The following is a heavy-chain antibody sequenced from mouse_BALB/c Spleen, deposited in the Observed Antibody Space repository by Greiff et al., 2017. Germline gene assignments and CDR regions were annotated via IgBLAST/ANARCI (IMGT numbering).Heavy chain of an antibody. CDR2: IRLKSNNYAT. CDR1: GFTFSNYW. V-gene: IGHV6-6*02. CDR3: TRQGYGSSDYYAMDY. D-gene: IGHD1-1*01. J-gene: IGHJ4*01. Sequence: EVQVVESGGGLVQPGGSMKLSCVASGFTFSNYWMNWVRQSPEKGLEWVAEIRLKSNNYATHYAESVKGRFTISRDDSKSSVYLQMNNLRAEDTGIYYCTRQGYGSSDYYAMDYWGQGTSVTVSS.